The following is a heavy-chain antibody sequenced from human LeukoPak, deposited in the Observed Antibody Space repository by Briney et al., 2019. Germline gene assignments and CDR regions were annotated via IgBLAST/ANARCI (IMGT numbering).Heavy chain of an antibody. CDR1: GGSISSGDYY. Sequence: PSETLSLTCTVSGGSISSGDYYWSWIRQPPGKGLEWIGYIYYSGSTYYNPSLKSRVTISVDTSKNQFSLKLSSVTAADTAVYYCARDLLNEGNHLDYWGQGTLVTVSS. J-gene: IGHJ4*02. CDR2: IYYSGST. CDR3: ARDLLNEGNHLDY. D-gene: IGHD4-23*01. V-gene: IGHV4-30-4*01.